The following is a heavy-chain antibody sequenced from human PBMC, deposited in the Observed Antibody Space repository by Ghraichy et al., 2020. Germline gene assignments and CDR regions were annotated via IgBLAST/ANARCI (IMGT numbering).Heavy chain of an antibody. CDR1: GFSFSRHW. V-gene: IGHV3-7*01. J-gene: IGHJ4*02. D-gene: IGHD4-17*01. Sequence: ETLSLTCAASGFSFSRHWMSWVRQAPGKGLEWVASIKSDGSDRFYVDSVKGRFTISRDNAKNSVSLEMNSLRAEDTAVYYCARDPYGDYKYGGTDYWGQGTLVSVSS. CDR3: ARDPYGDYKYGGTDY. CDR2: IKSDGSDR.